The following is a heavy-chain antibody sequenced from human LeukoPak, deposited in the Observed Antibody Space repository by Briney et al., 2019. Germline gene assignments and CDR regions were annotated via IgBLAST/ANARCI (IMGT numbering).Heavy chain of an antibody. D-gene: IGHD1-26*01. CDR3: ARAISGGILHFDY. CDR1: GGSISSSNW. Sequence: SGTLSLTCAVSGGSISSSNWWSWVCQPPGKGLEWIGEIYHSGSTNYNPSLKSRVTISVDKSKNQFSLKLSSVTAADTAVYYCARAISGGILHFDYWGQGTLVTVSS. CDR2: IYHSGST. V-gene: IGHV4-4*02. J-gene: IGHJ4*02.